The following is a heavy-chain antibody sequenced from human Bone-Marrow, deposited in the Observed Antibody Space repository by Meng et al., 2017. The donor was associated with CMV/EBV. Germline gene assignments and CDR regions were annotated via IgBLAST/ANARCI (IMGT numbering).Heavy chain of an antibody. V-gene: IGHV4-34*01. J-gene: IGHJ4*02. CDR3: ARKSTYSSSWYVSK. CDR1: GGSFSCYY. Sequence: GQLQHGGAGLLKRSEALSSSCAVDGGSFSCYYWSWIRQPPGKGLEWIGEINHSGSTNYNPSLKSRVTISVDTSKNQFSLKLSSVTAADTAVYYCARKSTYSSSWYVSKWGQGTLVTVSS. CDR2: INHSGST. D-gene: IGHD6-13*01.